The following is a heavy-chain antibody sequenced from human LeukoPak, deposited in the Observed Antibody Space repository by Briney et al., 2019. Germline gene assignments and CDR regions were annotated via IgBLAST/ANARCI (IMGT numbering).Heavy chain of an antibody. J-gene: IGHJ4*02. CDR1: GGSISSYY. D-gene: IGHD3-22*01. CDR3: ARYHYDRSGYPGLSAFDS. V-gene: IGHV4-59*01. CDR2: IYYSGST. Sequence: SETLSLACTVSGGSISSYYWSWIRQPPGKGLEWIGYIYYSGSTNYNPSLKSRVTISVDTSKNQFSLKLSSVTAADTAVYYCARYHYDRSGYPGLSAFDSWGQGTLVTVSS.